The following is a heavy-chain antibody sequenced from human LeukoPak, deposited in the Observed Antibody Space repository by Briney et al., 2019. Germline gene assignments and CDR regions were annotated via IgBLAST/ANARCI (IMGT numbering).Heavy chain of an antibody. Sequence: SETLSLTCTVSGGSISSYYWSWIRQPPGKGLEWIGYIYYSGSTSYNPSLKSRVTISVDTSKNQFSLKLSSVTAADTAVYYCARVRMVRGVILKGYFDYWGQGTLVTVSS. D-gene: IGHD3-10*01. CDR3: ARVRMVRGVILKGYFDY. CDR2: IYYSGST. J-gene: IGHJ4*02. V-gene: IGHV4-59*01. CDR1: GGSISSYY.